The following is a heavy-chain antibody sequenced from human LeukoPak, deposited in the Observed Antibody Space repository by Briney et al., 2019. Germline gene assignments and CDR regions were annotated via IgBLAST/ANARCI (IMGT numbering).Heavy chain of an antibody. CDR2: INPNSGGT. Sequence: ASVKVSCKASGYTFTGYYMHWVRQAPGQGLEWMGWINPNSGGTNYAQKFQGRVTMTRDTSISTAYMELSRLRSDDTAVYYCARTPDLKYYDFWSGYYQTPFDYWGQGTLVTVSS. J-gene: IGHJ4*02. CDR1: GYTFTGYY. V-gene: IGHV1-2*02. D-gene: IGHD3-3*01. CDR3: ARTPDLKYYDFWSGYYQTPFDY.